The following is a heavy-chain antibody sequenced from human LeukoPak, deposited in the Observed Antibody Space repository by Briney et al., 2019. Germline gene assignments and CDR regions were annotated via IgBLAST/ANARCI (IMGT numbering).Heavy chain of an antibody. V-gene: IGHV4-34*01. J-gene: IGHJ5*02. Sequence: PSETLSLTCTVSGGSFSSSGSYWSWIRQPPGKGLEWIGEINHSGSTNYNPSLKSRVTISVDTSKNQFSLKLSSVTAADTAVYYCASSPNPRKYCSSTSCSTRNNWFDPWGQGTLVTVSS. CDR3: ASSPNPRKYCSSTSCSTRNNWFDP. CDR1: GGSFSSSGSY. D-gene: IGHD2-2*01. CDR2: INHSGST.